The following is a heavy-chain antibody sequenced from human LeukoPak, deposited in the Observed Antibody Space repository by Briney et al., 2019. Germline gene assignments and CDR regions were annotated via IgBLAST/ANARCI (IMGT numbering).Heavy chain of an antibody. V-gene: IGHV4-59*08. CDR1: GGSISSYY. CDR3: ARHITIFGVDPFDY. CDR2: IYYSGTT. Sequence: SETLSLTCTVSGGSISSYYWSWIRQPPGKGLEWIGYIYYSGTTNYNPSLKSRVTISVDTSKNQFSLKLSSVTAADTAMYYCARHITIFGVDPFDYWGQGTLVTVSS. J-gene: IGHJ4*02. D-gene: IGHD3-3*01.